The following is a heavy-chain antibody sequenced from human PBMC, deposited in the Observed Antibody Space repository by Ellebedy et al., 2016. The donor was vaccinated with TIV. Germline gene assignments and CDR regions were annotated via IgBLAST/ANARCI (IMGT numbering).Heavy chain of an antibody. CDR2: INHSGST. Sequence: SETLSLXXAVYGGSFSGYYWSWIRQPPGKGLEWIGEINHSGSTNYNPSLKSRVTISVDTSKNQFSLKLSSVTAADTAVYYCARRVHCSSTSCYTGNSSSYFDYWGQGTLVTVSS. D-gene: IGHD2-2*02. CDR3: ARRVHCSSTSCYTGNSSSYFDY. V-gene: IGHV4-34*01. CDR1: GGSFSGYY. J-gene: IGHJ4*02.